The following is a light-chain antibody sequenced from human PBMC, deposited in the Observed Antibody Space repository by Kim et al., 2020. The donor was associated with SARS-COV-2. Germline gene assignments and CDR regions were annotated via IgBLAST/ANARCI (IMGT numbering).Light chain of an antibody. CDR2: AVT. CDR1: SSDVGGYNY. J-gene: IGLJ3*02. V-gene: IGLV2-14*03. CDR3: SSYTSSSTLV. Sequence: QSALTQPASVSGSPGQSITISCTGTSSDVGGYNYVSWYQQHPGKAPQLMIYAVTKRPSGVSNRFSGSKSGNTASLIISGLQTEDEAHYYCSSYTSSSTLVFGGGTQLTVL.